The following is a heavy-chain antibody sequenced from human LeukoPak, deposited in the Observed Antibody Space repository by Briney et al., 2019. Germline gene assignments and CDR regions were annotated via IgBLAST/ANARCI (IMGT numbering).Heavy chain of an antibody. Sequence: ASVKVSCKASGYTFTSHAMHWVRQAPGQRLEWMGWINAGNGNTKYSQKFQGRVTITRDTSASTAYMELSSLRSEDTAVYYCARVRAIVVVAAPDYWGQGTLVTVSS. D-gene: IGHD2-15*01. CDR1: GYTFTSHA. J-gene: IGHJ4*02. CDR2: INAGNGNT. CDR3: ARVRAIVVVAAPDY. V-gene: IGHV1-3*01.